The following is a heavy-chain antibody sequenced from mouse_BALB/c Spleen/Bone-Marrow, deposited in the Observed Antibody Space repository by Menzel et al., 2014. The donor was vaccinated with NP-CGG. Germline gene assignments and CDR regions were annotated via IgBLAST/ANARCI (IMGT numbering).Heavy chain of an antibody. D-gene: IGHD1-1*01. Sequence: DLVKPGASVKLSCKASGYTFTSYWINWVKQRPGQGLEWIGRIAPGSGNIYYNEMFKVKATLTVDASSSPAYIQLSSLSSEDSAFYFCQRSYYVSIPNAMDYWVKEPQSPSPQ. CDR1: GYTFTSYW. J-gene: IGHJ4*01. CDR2: IAPGSGNI. V-gene: IGHV1S41*01. CDR3: QRSYYVSIPNAMDY.